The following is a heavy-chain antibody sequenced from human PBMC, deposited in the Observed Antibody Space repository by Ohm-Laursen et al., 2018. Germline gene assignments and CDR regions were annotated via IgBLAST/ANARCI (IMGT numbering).Heavy chain of an antibody. J-gene: IGHJ4*02. CDR2: INPSGGST. Sequence: ATVKISCKASGYTFTSYYMHWVRQAPGQGLEWMGIINPSGGSTSYAQKFQGRVTMTRDTSTSTVYMELSSLRSEDTAVYYCATSLVPAAPVDVWGQGTLVTVSS. CDR3: ATSLVPAAPVDV. CDR1: GYTFTSYY. D-gene: IGHD2-2*01. V-gene: IGHV1-46*01.